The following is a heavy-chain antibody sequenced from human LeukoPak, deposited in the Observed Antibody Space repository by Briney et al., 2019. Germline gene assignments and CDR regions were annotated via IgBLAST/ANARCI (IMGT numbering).Heavy chain of an antibody. D-gene: IGHD6-13*01. V-gene: IGHV3-53*01. Sequence: GGSLRLSCAASGFTVSSNYMSWVRQAPGKGLEWVSVIYSGGSTYYADSVKGRFTISRDNSKNTLYLQMNSLRAEDTAVYYCARDVTGSSWTDYGGQGTLVTVSS. CDR2: IYSGGST. CDR3: ARDVTGSSWTDY. J-gene: IGHJ4*02. CDR1: GFTVSSNY.